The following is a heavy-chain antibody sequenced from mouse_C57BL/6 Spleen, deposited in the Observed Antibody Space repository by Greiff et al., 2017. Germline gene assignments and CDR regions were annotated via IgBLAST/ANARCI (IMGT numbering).Heavy chain of an antibody. CDR1: GYAFSSSW. CDR2: IYPGDGDT. J-gene: IGHJ1*03. CDR3: ARNYYGYDWYFDV. D-gene: IGHD2-2*01. V-gene: IGHV1-82*01. Sequence: QVQLQQSGPELVKPGASVKISCKASGYAFSSSWMNWVKQRPGKGLEWIGRIYPGDGDTNYNGKFKGKATLTADKSSSTAYMKLNSLTSEDSAVDFCARNYYGYDWYFDVWGTGTTVTVSS.